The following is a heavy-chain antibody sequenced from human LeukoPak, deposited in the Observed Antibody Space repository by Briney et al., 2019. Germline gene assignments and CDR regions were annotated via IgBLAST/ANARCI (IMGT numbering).Heavy chain of an antibody. J-gene: IGHJ3*02. CDR1: GFTFTSYS. CDR2: ISSSGRYI. V-gene: IGHV3-21*01. D-gene: IGHD2-21*02. Sequence: GGSLRLSCVASGFTFTSYSFSWVRQAPGKGLEWVSSISSSGRYIHYADSVRGRFTMSRDNAKNSLYLQMDSLRAEDTAVYYCARDMGGGDCCIHDAFEIWGQGTMVTVTS. CDR3: ARDMGGGDCCIHDAFEI.